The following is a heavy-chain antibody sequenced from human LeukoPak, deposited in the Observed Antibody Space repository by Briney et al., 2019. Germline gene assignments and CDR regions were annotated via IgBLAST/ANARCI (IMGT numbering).Heavy chain of an antibody. V-gene: IGHV3-23*01. CDR2: FSATDGSA. D-gene: IGHD6-13*01. J-gene: IGHJ3*01. CDR3: ARAKIAAAGTGAYDV. Sequence: GGSLRLSCAASGFTFSSYAMTWVRQAPGKGLEWVSAFSATDGSAQYAESVEGRFTISRDNSKNTLFLQMNSLGAEDTAVYYCARAKIAAAGTGAYDVWGQGTLVTVSS. CDR1: GFTFSSYA.